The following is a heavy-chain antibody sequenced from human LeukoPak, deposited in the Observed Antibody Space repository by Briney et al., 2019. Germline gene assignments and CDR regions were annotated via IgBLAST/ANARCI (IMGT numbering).Heavy chain of an antibody. CDR3: AFYDYNIYPY. CDR2: LNPNSGGT. Sequence: ASVKVSCKASGYATDYYIHWVRQPPGQGLEWMGWLNPNSGGTIYARNFRGRVTMTRDTSIATVYLELRGLRSDDGAVYYCAFYDYNIYPYWGQGTLVTVSS. J-gene: IGHJ4*02. V-gene: IGHV1-2*02. CDR1: GYATDYY. D-gene: IGHD5/OR15-5a*01.